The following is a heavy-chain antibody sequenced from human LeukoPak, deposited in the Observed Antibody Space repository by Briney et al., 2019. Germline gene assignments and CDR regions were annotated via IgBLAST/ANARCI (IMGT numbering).Heavy chain of an antibody. CDR1: GFTFSSYW. CDR3: AREPTAMIL. J-gene: IGHJ4*02. V-gene: IGHV3-7*01. CDR2: IKLDGSEN. Sequence: GGSLRLSCAVSGFTFSSYWMSWVRQAPGKGLEWVASIKLDGSENYYVDSVKGRFTISRDNAKNSLYLQMNSLRAGDTAVYYCAREPTAMILWGQGTLVTVSS. D-gene: IGHD5-18*01.